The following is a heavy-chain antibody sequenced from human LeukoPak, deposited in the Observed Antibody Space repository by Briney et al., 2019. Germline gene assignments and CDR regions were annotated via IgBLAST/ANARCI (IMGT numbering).Heavy chain of an antibody. Sequence: KSSETLSLTCTVSGGSISSSSYYWGWIRQPPGKGLEWIGSIYYSGSTYYNPSLKSRDTISVDTSKNQFSLKLSSVTAADTAVYYCARLVVVGNYRLKDYWGQGTLVTVSS. V-gene: IGHV4-39*01. CDR1: GGSISSSSYY. J-gene: IGHJ4*02. CDR2: IYYSGST. CDR3: ARLVVVGNYRLKDY. D-gene: IGHD2-15*01.